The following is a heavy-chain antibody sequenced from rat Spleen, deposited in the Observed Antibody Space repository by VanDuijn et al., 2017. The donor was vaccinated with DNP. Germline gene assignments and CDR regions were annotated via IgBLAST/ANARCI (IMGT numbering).Heavy chain of an antibody. Sequence: EVQLQESGSGLVKPSQSLSLACSVTGYSITSNYWGWIRKFPGNKLEYIGHISYSGSTGYNPSLKSRFSITRDTSKNQFFRQLNFVTTEDTATDYGARSSYGSYRWFAYWGQGTLVTVSS. V-gene: IGHV3-1*01. J-gene: IGHJ3*01. CDR3: ARSSYGSYRWFAY. CDR2: ISYSGST. D-gene: IGHD1-3*01. CDR1: GYSITSNY.